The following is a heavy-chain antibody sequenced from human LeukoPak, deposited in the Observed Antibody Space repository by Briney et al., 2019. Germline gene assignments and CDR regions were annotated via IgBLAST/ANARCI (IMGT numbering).Heavy chain of an antibody. D-gene: IGHD3-22*01. CDR1: GFTFSSYA. Sequence: GGSLRLSCAASGFTFSSYAMHWVRQAPGKGLEWVAVISYDGSNKYYADSVKGRFTISRDNSKNTLYLQMNSLRAEDTAVYYCARTLYYYDSSGYVDAFDIWGQGTMVTVSS. V-gene: IGHV3-30*01. CDR2: ISYDGSNK. J-gene: IGHJ3*02. CDR3: ARTLYYYDSSGYVDAFDI.